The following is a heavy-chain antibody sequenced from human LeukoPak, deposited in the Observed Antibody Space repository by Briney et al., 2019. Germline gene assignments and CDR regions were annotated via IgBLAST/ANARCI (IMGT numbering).Heavy chain of an antibody. V-gene: IGHV4-39*07. CDR1: GGSISSSSYY. D-gene: IGHD1-26*01. J-gene: IGHJ6*03. CDR3: ARERVGGRYYYYYMDV. CDR2: IYYSGST. Sequence: SETLSLTCTVSGGSISSSSYYWGWIRQPPGKGLEWIGSIYYSGSTYYNPSLKSRVTISVDTSKNQFSLKLSSVTAADTAVYYCARERVGGRYYYYYMDVWGKGTTVTVSS.